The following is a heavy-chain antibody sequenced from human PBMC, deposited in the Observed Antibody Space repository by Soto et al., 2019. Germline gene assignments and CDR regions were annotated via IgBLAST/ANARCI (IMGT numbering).Heavy chain of an antibody. CDR1: GGYISSGGYY. V-gene: IGHV4-31*03. J-gene: IGHJ2*01. CDR2: IYYSGST. CDR3: AREVWWQAHWYFDL. Sequence: QVQLQESGPGLVKPSQTLSLTCTVSGGYISSGGYYWSWIRQHPGKGLEWIGYIYYSGSTYYNPSLKSRVTISVDTSKNQFSLKLSSVTAADTAVYYCAREVWWQAHWYFDLWGRGTLVTVSS. D-gene: IGHD2-21*01.